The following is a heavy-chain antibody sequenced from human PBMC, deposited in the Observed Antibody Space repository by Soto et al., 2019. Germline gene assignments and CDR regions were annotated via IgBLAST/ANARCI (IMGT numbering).Heavy chain of an antibody. CDR1: GGSISSSSYY. D-gene: IGHD3-9*01. V-gene: IGHV4-39*07. CDR2: ISYSGST. CDR3: ARGMIHFDSYYYYYYMDV. Sequence: PSETLSLTCTVSGGSISSSSYYWGWIRQPPGKGLEWIGSISYSGSTYYNPSLKSRVTIAVDTSKNQFSLKLSSVTAADTAVYYCARGMIHFDSYYYYYYMDVWGKGTTVTVSS. J-gene: IGHJ6*03.